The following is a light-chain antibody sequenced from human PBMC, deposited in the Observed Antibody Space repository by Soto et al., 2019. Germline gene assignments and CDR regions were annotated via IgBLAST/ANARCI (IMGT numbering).Light chain of an antibody. J-gene: IGLJ1*01. CDR2: DVN. V-gene: IGLV2-11*01. Sequence: QSALTQPRSVSGSPGQSVTISCTGTSSDVGAYDHVSWYQQHPGKAPKLMIHDVNQRPSGVPVRLSGSKSGNTASLTISGLQAEDEADYYCCSFAAMSGYVFGTGTKLTVL. CDR1: SSDVGAYDH. CDR3: CSFAAMSGYV.